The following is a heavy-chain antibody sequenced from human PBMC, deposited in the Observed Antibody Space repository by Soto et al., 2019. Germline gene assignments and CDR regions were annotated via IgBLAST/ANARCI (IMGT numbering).Heavy chain of an antibody. J-gene: IGHJ4*02. D-gene: IGHD1-1*01. CDR2: IDWDDDK. V-gene: IGHV2-70*04. CDR1: GFSLSTSGMR. CDR3: ARYNWNDQYFDY. Sequence: SGPTLVNRTHTLTLTCTLSGFSLSTSGMRVSWIRQPPGKALDWLARIDWDDDKFYSTSLKTRLTISKDTSKTQVVLTVTNMDRMGTATYYCARYNWNDQYFDYWVQRTLVAVCS.